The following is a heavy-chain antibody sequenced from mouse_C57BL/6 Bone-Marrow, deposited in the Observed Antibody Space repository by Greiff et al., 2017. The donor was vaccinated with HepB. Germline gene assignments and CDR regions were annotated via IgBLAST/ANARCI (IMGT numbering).Heavy chain of an antibody. Sequence: EVKLVESGGDLVKPGGSLKLSCAASGFTFSSYGMSWVRQTPDKRLEWVATISSGGSYTYYPDSVKGRFTISRDNAKNTLYLQMSSLKSEDTAMYYCARPLYYYGSSLYYFDYWGQGTTLTVSS. CDR2: ISSGGSYT. J-gene: IGHJ2*01. D-gene: IGHD1-1*01. CDR3: ARPLYYYGSSLYYFDY. CDR1: GFTFSSYG. V-gene: IGHV5-6*01.